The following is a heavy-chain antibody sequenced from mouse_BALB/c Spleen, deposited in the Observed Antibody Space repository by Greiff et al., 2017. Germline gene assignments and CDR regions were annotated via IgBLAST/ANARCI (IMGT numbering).Heavy chain of an antibody. CDR2: ISYDGSN. V-gene: IGHV3-6*02. D-gene: IGHD2-4*01. Sequence: DVKLVESGPGLVKPSQSLSLSCSVTGYSITSGYFWYWIRQFPGNKLEWMGYISYDGSNNYNPSLKNRISITRDTSKNQFFLKLNSVTTEDTATYYCARDDYDGFAYWGQGTLVTVSA. CDR1: GYSITSGYF. CDR3: ARDDYDGFAY. J-gene: IGHJ3*01.